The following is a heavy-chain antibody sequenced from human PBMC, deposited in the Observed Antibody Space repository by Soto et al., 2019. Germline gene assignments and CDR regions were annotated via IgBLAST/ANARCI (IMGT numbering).Heavy chain of an antibody. D-gene: IGHD6-6*01. J-gene: IGHJ4*02. CDR2: IIPIFGTA. Sequence: ASVKVSCKASGGTFSSYAISWVRQAPGQGLEWMGGIIPIFGTANYAQKFQGRVTITADESTSTAYMELSSLRSEDTAVYYCARDSPSIAAHFDYWGQGTLVTVSS. CDR1: GGTFSSYA. CDR3: ARDSPSIAAHFDY. V-gene: IGHV1-69*13.